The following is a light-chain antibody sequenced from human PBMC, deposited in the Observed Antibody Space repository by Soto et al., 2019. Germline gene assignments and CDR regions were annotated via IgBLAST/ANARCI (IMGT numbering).Light chain of an antibody. CDR2: DAS. V-gene: IGKV3-15*01. Sequence: EIVMTQSPATLSVSPGERATLSCRASQSVRNNLAWYQQKPGQAPRLLIYDASTRATGIPARLSGSGSGTEFTLTISSLQSEDFAIYYCQQYNNLPSITFGQGTRLEIK. CDR3: QQYNNLPSIT. J-gene: IGKJ5*01. CDR1: QSVRNN.